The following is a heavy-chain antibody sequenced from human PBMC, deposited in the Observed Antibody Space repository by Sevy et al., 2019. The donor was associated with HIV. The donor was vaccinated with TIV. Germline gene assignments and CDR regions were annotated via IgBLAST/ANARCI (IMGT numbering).Heavy chain of an antibody. CDR2: INPKSGAT. CDR3: ARESYDFWTGPVDYDYGMDV. Sequence: ASVKVSCKASGYTFTDTGYYVHWVRQAPGQGLEWMGWINPKSGATNYAQKFQGRVTMTRDTSVSTANMELSRLRSDDTAVYYCARESYDFWTGPVDYDYGMDVWGQVTTVTVSS. V-gene: IGHV1-2*02. CDR1: GYTFTDTGYY. J-gene: IGHJ6*02. D-gene: IGHD3-3*01.